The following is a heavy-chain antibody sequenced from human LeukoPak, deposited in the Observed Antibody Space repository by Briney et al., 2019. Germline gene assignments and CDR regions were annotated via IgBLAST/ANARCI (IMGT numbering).Heavy chain of an antibody. CDR3: ASNWNCDY. Sequence: GGSLRLSCAASGFTFSSYAMHWVRQTPGKGLEWVAVISYDGSNKYYADSVKGLFTISRDNSKNTLYLQMNSLRAEDTAVYYCASNWNCDYWGQGTLVTVSS. V-gene: IGHV3-30*04. CDR1: GFTFSSYA. J-gene: IGHJ4*02. CDR2: ISYDGSNK. D-gene: IGHD1-1*01.